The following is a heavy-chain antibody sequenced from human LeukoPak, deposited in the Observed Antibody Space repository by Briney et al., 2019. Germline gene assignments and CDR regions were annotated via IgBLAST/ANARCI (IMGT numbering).Heavy chain of an antibody. CDR3: ARHSSSGWRDFDY. CDR2: IYYTGST. D-gene: IGHD6-19*01. Sequence: SETLSLTCAVYGGSFSSYYWSWIRQPPGKGLEWIGYIYYTGSTNYNPSLKSRVTISVDTSKNQFSLKLSSVTAADTAVYYCARHSSSGWRDFDYWGQGTLVTVSS. J-gene: IGHJ4*02. CDR1: GGSFSSYY. V-gene: IGHV4-59*08.